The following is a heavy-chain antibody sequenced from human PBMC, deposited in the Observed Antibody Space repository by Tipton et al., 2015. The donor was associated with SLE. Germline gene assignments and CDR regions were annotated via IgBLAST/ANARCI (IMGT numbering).Heavy chain of an antibody. D-gene: IGHD1-26*01. CDR1: GGSISSNY. CDR2: ISDGGGT. Sequence: TLSLTCSVSGGSISSNYWIWIRQPPGKGLEWIGYISDGGGTNHNPSLKSRVTMSLDPAKNQFSLKLTSVTAADTAVYYCARGFGGSYSDFWGQGTLVTVSS. J-gene: IGHJ4*02. V-gene: IGHV4-59*12. CDR3: ARGFGGSYSDF.